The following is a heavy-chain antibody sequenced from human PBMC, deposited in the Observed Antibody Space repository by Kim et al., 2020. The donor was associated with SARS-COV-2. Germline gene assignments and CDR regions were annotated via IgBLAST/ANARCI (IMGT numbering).Heavy chain of an antibody. CDR3: AKETNSSGWDY. J-gene: IGHJ4*02. D-gene: IGHD6-19*01. V-gene: IGHV3-23*01. Sequence: YYSDAVKGRFTISRDNSKNTLYLQMNSLRAEDTAVYYCAKETNSSGWDYWGQGTLVTVSS.